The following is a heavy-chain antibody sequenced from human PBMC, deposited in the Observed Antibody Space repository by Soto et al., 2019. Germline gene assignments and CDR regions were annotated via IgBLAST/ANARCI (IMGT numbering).Heavy chain of an antibody. CDR1: GYTFTSYA. D-gene: IGHD2-15*01. J-gene: IGHJ6*02. Sequence: GSVKVSCKASGYTFTSYAMHWVRQAPGQRLEWMGWINAGNGNTKYSQKFQGRVTITRDTSASTAYMGLNSLRADDTAVYYCARDFRCIVSACLEGLDALDVWGQGTTVTVSS. V-gene: IGHV1-3*01. CDR2: INAGNGNT. CDR3: ARDFRCIVSACLEGLDALDV.